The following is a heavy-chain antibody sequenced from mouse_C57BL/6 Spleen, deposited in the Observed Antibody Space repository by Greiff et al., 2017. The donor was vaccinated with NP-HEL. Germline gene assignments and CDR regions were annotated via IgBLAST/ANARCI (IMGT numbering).Heavy chain of an antibody. D-gene: IGHD2-1*01. CDR1: GYTFTSYW. CDR3: ARRYYGNYSYYFDY. Sequence: QVQLQQPGAELVMPGASVKLSCKASGYTFTSYWMHWVKQRPGQGLEWIGEIDPSDSYTNYNQKFKGKSTLTVDKSSSTAYMQLSSLTSEDSAVYYCARRYYGNYSYYFDYWGQGTTLTVSS. J-gene: IGHJ2*01. V-gene: IGHV1-69*01. CDR2: IDPSDSYT.